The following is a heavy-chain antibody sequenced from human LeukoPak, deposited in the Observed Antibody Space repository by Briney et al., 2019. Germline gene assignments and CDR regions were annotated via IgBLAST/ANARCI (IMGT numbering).Heavy chain of an antibody. J-gene: IGHJ4*02. V-gene: IGHV3-7*01. CDR2: IKEDGSKI. Sequence: GGSLRLSCAASGFTFSSYWMSWVRQAPGKGLERVANIKEDGSKIYYVDSVKGRFTISRDNAGNSLYLQMDSLGAEDTAVYYCVRENNGAYWGQGTLVTVSS. CDR3: VRENNGAY. CDR1: GFTFSSYW. D-gene: IGHD2-8*01.